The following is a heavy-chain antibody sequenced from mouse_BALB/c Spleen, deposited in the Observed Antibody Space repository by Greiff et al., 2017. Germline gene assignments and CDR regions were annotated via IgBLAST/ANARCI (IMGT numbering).Heavy chain of an antibody. V-gene: IGHV14-3*02. J-gene: IGHJ2*01. Sequence: EVLLVESGAELVKPGASVKFSCTASGFNIKDTYMHWVKQRPEQGLEWIGRIDPANGNTKYDPKFQGKATITADTSSNTAYLQLSSLTSEDTAVYYCARSRGNGGYRYYFDYWGQGTTLTVSS. CDR1: GFNIKDTY. CDR3: ARSRGNGGYRYYFDY. D-gene: IGHD2-3*01. CDR2: IDPANGNT.